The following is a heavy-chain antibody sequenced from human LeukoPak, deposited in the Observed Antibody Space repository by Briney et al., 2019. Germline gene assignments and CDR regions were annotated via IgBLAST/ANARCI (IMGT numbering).Heavy chain of an antibody. CDR2: ISAYNGNT. Sequence: ASVKVSFKASGYTFTSYGISWVRQAPGQGLEWMGWISAYNGNTNYAQKLQGRVTMTTDTSTSTAYMELRSLRSDDTAVYYCARGNKYYYDSSGYPIDYWGQGTLVTVSS. V-gene: IGHV1-18*01. CDR1: GYTFTSYG. J-gene: IGHJ4*02. D-gene: IGHD3-22*01. CDR3: ARGNKYYYDSSGYPIDY.